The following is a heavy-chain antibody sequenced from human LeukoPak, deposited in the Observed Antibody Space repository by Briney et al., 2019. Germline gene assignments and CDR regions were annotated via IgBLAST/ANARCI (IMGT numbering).Heavy chain of an antibody. Sequence: GRSLRLSCAGSGFIFNNYAMHWVRHPPGKGLEWVSGISWNSGSIDYADSVKGRFTISRDNAKNSLYLQMNSLRVEDTAFYYCAKDNRRHYTSGPNPDSLHWGQGALVTVSS. CDR1: GFIFNNYA. V-gene: IGHV3-9*01. D-gene: IGHD6-19*01. CDR3: AKDNRRHYTSGPNPDSLH. J-gene: IGHJ4*02. CDR2: ISWNSGSI.